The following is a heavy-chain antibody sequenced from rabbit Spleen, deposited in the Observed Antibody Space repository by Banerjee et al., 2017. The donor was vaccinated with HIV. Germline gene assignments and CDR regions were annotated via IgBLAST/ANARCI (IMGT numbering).Heavy chain of an antibody. CDR1: GFSFSDRDV. D-gene: IGHD1-1*01. CDR3: ARDTGSGHYIDAYFDL. Sequence: QEQLVESGGGLVKPEGSLTLTCKASGFSFSDRDVMCWVRQAPGKGLEWIACINIVTYKAVYATWAKGRFTISRTSSTTVTLQMTSLTVADTATYFCARDTGSGHYIDAYFDLWGPGTLVTVS. J-gene: IGHJ4*01. V-gene: IGHV1S45*01. CDR2: INIVTYKA.